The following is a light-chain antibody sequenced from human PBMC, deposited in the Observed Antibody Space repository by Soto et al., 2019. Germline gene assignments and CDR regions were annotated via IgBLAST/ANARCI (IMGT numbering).Light chain of an antibody. CDR3: QQYGSSPLT. V-gene: IGKV3-20*01. Sequence: EIVLTQSPGTLSLSPGERATLSCRASQSVSSSYLAWYQQKPGQAPRLLIYGASSRATGIPDRFSGSGSGTDFTLTINRLEPEDFAGYYCQQYGSSPLTFGGGTKVEIK. CDR1: QSVSSSY. J-gene: IGKJ4*01. CDR2: GAS.